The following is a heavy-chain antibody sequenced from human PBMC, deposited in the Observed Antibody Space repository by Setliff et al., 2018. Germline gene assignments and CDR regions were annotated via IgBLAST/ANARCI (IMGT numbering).Heavy chain of an antibody. Sequence: PSETLSLTCAVSGYSINSGHYWGWIRQPPGKGLEWIGSIYDSGSTYYNPSLKSRVTISVDTSKNQFSLKLSSVTAADTAIYYCARGGIAAGTDYWGQGTLVTVSS. V-gene: IGHV4-38-2*01. CDR2: IYDSGST. D-gene: IGHD6-13*01. CDR3: ARGGIAAGTDY. J-gene: IGHJ4*02. CDR1: GYSINSGHY.